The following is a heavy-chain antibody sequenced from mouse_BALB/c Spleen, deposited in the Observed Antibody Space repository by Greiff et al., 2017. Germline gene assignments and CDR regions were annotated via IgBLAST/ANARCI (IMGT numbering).Heavy chain of an antibody. CDR2: IDPYNGGT. CDR1: GYSFTDYN. D-gene: IGHD2-2*01. Sequence: VHVKQSGPELVKPGASVKVSCKASGYSFTDYNMYWVRQTHGKSLEWIGYIDPYNGGTSYNQKFKGKATLTVDKSSSTAFMHLNSLTSEDSAVYYCWGYGGGSPMDYWGQGTSVTVAS. J-gene: IGHJ4*01. V-gene: IGHV1S135*01. CDR3: WGYGGGSPMDY.